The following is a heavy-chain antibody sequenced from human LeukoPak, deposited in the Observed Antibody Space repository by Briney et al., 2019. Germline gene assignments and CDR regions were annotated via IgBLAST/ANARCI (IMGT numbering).Heavy chain of an antibody. Sequence: GGSLRLSCAASGFTFNSYGMHWVRQAPGKGLEWVAVIWYDGNNKYYADSVKGRFTISRDNSKNTLYLQMNSLRAEDAAVYYCAQSGHLVGAPNFFYYYMDVWGRGTTVTVSS. CDR2: IWYDGNNK. CDR1: GFTFNSYG. V-gene: IGHV3-33*06. J-gene: IGHJ6*03. CDR3: AQSGHLVGAPNFFYYYMDV. D-gene: IGHD1-26*01.